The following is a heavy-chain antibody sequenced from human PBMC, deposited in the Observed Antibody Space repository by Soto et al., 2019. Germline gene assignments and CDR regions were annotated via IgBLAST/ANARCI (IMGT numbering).Heavy chain of an antibody. CDR2: ISYDGSKK. D-gene: IGHD3-22*01. V-gene: IGHV3-30*18. J-gene: IGHJ4*02. CDR3: AKDTYYHDTTGYYVFDS. Sequence: QVQLVESGGGVVQPGRSLTLSCAASEFTFSSYGIHWVRQAPGKGLEWVAVISYDGSKKQYADSVKGRFTISRDNSKNTLHLQMNSLRAEDTAVYYCAKDTYYHDTTGYYVFDSSGQGTLVTVSS. CDR1: EFTFSSYG.